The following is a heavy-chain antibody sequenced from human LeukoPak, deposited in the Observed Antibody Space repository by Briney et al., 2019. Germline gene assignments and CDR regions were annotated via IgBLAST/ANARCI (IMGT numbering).Heavy chain of an antibody. J-gene: IGHJ3*02. CDR3: ARHSEYYDGSGYYFDAFDI. CDR2: IYYSGST. V-gene: IGHV4-59*11. Sequence: KPSETLSLTCTVSGGSISSHYWSWIRQPPGKGLEWIGYIYYSGSTNYNPSLKSRVTISVDTSKNQFSLKLSSVTAADTSVYCCARHSEYYDGSGYYFDAFDIWGQGTMVTVSS. D-gene: IGHD3-22*01. CDR1: GGSISSHY.